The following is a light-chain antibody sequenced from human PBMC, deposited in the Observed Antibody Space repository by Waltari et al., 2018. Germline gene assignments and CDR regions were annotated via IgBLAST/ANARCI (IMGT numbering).Light chain of an antibody. V-gene: IGKV1-5*01. CDR1: QSVSSW. CDR3: QQYDSYVYT. J-gene: IGKJ2*01. CDR2: DAS. Sequence: DIQMTQSPSTLSASVGDTVTITCRASQSVSSWLAWYQQKAGKAPTVLIDDASDLESGVPSRFSGSGSDTEFTLTISNLQPDDFATYYCQQYDSYVYTFGQGTKLEIK.